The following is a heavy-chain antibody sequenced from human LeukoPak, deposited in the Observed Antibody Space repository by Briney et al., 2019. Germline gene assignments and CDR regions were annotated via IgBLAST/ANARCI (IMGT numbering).Heavy chain of an antibody. V-gene: IGHV4-34*01. J-gene: IGHJ4*02. CDR1: GGSISSHY. CDR2: INHSGST. Sequence: PSETLSLTCTVSGGSISSHYWSWIRQPPGKGLEWIGEINHSGSTNYNPSLKSRVTISVDTSKKQFSLKLSSVTAADTAVYYCARGLVTTNPYFDYWGQGTLVTVSS. CDR3: ARGLVTTNPYFDY. D-gene: IGHD4-11*01.